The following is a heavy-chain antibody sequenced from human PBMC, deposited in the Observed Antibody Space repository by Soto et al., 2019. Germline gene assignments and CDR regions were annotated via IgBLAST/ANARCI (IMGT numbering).Heavy chain of an antibody. CDR3: ARGTPPAAYYYFYGMDV. D-gene: IGHD6-13*01. V-gene: IGHV4-59*01. CDR1: GGSISVYY. J-gene: IGHJ6*02. CDR2: ISYTGST. Sequence: PSETLSLTCTVSGGSISVYYLNWIRQPPGKGLEWIGYISYTGSTNYNPSLESRVIISVDTSNNQFSLNLTSVTAADTAVYYCARGTPPAAYYYFYGMDVWGQGTTVTVSS.